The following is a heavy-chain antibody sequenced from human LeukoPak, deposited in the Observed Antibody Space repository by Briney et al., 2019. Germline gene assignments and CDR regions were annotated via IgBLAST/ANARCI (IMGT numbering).Heavy chain of an antibody. V-gene: IGHV5-51*01. Sequence: GESLKISCKGSGYTFTSYWIGWVRQMPGRGLEWMGIIHSGDYDTRYSPSFQGQVTISADRSITTAYLQWSSLKASDTAIYYCARHESTLSSSFNFWGQGTLVTVSS. CDR1: GYTFTSYW. CDR3: ARHESTLSSSFNF. D-gene: IGHD6-13*01. J-gene: IGHJ4*02. CDR2: IHSGDYDT.